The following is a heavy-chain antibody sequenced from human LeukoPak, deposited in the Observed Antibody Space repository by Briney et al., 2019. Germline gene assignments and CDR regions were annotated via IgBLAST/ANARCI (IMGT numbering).Heavy chain of an antibody. D-gene: IGHD1-26*01. CDR3: ARVVGATGSSDY. J-gene: IGHJ4*02. Sequence: SETLSLTCTVAGGSISSDYWSWIRQPPGKGLEWIGYIYYIGSTNYNPSLKSRITISVDTSKSHFSLKLSSVTAADTAVYYCARVVGATGSSDYWGQGTLVTVSS. CDR2: IYYIGST. CDR1: GGSISSDY. V-gene: IGHV4-59*01.